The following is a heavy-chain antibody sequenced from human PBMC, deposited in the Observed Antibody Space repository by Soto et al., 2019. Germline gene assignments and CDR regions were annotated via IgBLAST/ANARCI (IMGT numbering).Heavy chain of an antibody. V-gene: IGHV3-30*03. CDR3: AYDRGPRRQWLIDHFDY. CDR1: GFTFSIYA. J-gene: IGHJ4*02. D-gene: IGHD6-19*01. Sequence: QVQLVESGGGVVQPGRSLRVSCAASGFTFSIYAMHWVRQAPGTGLEWVAVISYDGTKTYYADSVKGRFTISRDNSKNTVYLQMNSLRDEDTAVYYCAYDRGPRRQWLIDHFDYWGQGTLVTVSP. CDR2: ISYDGTKT.